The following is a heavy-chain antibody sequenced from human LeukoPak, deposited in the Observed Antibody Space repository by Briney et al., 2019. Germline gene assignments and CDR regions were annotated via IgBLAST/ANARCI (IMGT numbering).Heavy chain of an antibody. CDR2: ISGSGGNT. CDR1: GFTFSSYA. CDR3: AKRIRRDYYDSSGIDI. Sequence: GGSLRLSCAASGFTFSSYAMSWVRQAPGKGLEWVSGISGSGGNTYYTDSVKGRFIISRDNSKNTLYLQMNSLRAEDTAVYYCAKRIRRDYYDSSGIDIWGQGTMVTVSS. V-gene: IGHV3-23*01. J-gene: IGHJ3*02. D-gene: IGHD3-22*01.